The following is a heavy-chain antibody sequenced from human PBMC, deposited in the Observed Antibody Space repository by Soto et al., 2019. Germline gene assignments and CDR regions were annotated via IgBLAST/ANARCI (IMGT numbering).Heavy chain of an antibody. CDR3: ANPQSVDYYDSSGYPAY. Sequence: PGGSLRLSCAASGFTFSSYAMSWVRQAPGKGLEWVSAISGSGGSTYYADSVKGRFTISRDNSKNTLYLQMNSLRAEDTAVYYSANPQSVDYYDSSGYPAYGGQGPLVPVS. CDR2: ISGSGGST. V-gene: IGHV3-23*01. J-gene: IGHJ4*02. CDR1: GFTFSSYA. D-gene: IGHD3-22*01.